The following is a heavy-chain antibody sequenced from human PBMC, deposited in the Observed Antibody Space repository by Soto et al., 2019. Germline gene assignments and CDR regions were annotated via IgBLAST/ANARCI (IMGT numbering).Heavy chain of an antibody. CDR3: ARHPIQAYSSGWYRVSDY. J-gene: IGHJ4*02. Sequence: SETLSLTCPVPCGSITSSSYYWGWIRQPPGKGLEWIGSIYYSGSTYYNPSLKSRVTISVDTSKNQFSLKLSSVTAADTAVYYCARHPIQAYSSGWYRVSDYWGQGTLVTVS. V-gene: IGHV4-39*01. CDR2: IYYSGST. CDR1: CGSITSSSYY. D-gene: IGHD6-19*01.